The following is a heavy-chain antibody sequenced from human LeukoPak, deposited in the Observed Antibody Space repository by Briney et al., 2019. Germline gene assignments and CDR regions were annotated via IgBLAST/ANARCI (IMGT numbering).Heavy chain of an antibody. J-gene: IGHJ4*02. D-gene: IGHD4-23*01. CDR3: AKEGNDYGANSIDY. Sequence: SETLSLTCTVSGGSISSYYWSWIRQPPGKGLEWIGYIYYSGSTNYNPSLKSRVTISVDTSKNQFSLKLTSVTAADTAVYYCAKEGNDYGANSIDYWGQGTLVTVSS. CDR2: IYYSGST. V-gene: IGHV4-59*01. CDR1: GGSISSYY.